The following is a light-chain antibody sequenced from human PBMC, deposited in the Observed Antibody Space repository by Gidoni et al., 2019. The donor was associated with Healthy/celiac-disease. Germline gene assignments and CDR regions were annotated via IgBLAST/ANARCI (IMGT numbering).Light chain of an antibody. V-gene: IGLV3-19*01. CDR3: NSRDSSGNHPPYV. CDR1: SLRSYY. Sequence: SSELTQDPAVSVALGQTVRITYQGDSLRSYYASWYQQKPGQAPVLVIYGKNNRPSGIPDRFSGSSSGNTASLTITGAQAEDEADYYCNSRDSSGNHPPYVFGTGTKVTVL. CDR2: GKN. J-gene: IGLJ1*01.